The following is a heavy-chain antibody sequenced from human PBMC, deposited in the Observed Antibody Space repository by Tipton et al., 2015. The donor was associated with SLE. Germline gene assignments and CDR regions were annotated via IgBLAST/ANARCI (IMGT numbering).Heavy chain of an antibody. CDR2: IHTSGST. V-gene: IGHV4-61*09. J-gene: IGHJ3*02. CDR3: ARAEGSWDAFDI. CDR1: GGSISSDRYY. Sequence: TLSLTCTVSGGSISSDRYYWSWTRQPAGKGLEWIGHIHTSGSTKYNPSLKRRVTISVDTSKNQFSLKLSSVTAADTAVYYCARAEGSWDAFDIWGQGTMVTVSS. D-gene: IGHD2-15*01.